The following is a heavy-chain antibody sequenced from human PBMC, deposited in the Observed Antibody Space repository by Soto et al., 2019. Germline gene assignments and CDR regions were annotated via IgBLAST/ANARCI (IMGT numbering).Heavy chain of an antibody. CDR2: ISYDGSNI. J-gene: IGHJ3*02. D-gene: IGHD1-26*01. V-gene: IGHV3-30-3*01. CDR1: GFTFSSYA. CDR3: ARDSRATGAGAFDI. Sequence: PGGSLRLSCAASGFTFSSYAMHWVRQAPGKGLEWVAVISYDGSNIYYADSVKGRFTISRDNSKNTLYLQMNSLRAEDTAAHYCARDSRATGAGAFDIWGLGTMVTVS.